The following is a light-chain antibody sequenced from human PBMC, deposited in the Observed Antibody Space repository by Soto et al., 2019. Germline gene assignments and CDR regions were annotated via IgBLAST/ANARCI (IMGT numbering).Light chain of an antibody. Sequence: EIELTQSPVTLSLSPGERATLSCRASQSVSSYLAWYQQKPGQAPRLVIYDASKRATGIPARFSGSGSGTDFTLTISSLEPEDFAVYYGQQRNKRPSTFGGGTKVEIK. V-gene: IGKV3-11*01. CDR2: DAS. CDR3: QQRNKRPST. CDR1: QSVSSY. J-gene: IGKJ4*01.